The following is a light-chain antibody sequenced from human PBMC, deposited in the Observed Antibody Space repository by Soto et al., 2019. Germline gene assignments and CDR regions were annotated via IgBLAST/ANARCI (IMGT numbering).Light chain of an antibody. CDR3: QQYNNCPPIT. Sequence: VVTHSPVTLSLSPGERATLSCRASQSVRSSVAWYQQKPGQAPRLLFYGASTRAAGIPARFSGSGSGTEFTLTISSLQSEDVAVYYCQQYNNCPPITFGQGTRLEI. CDR2: GAS. J-gene: IGKJ5*01. V-gene: IGKV3-15*01. CDR1: QSVRSS.